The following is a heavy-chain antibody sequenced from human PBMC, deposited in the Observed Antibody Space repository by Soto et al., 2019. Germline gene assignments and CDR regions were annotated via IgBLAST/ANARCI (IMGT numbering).Heavy chain of an antibody. J-gene: IGHJ1*01. CDR3: ARDRGSYLSEYFQH. CDR1: GFTFSSYA. Sequence: GGSLRLSCAASGFTFSSYAMHWVRQAPGKGLEWVAVISYDGSNKYYADSVKGRFTISRDNSKNTLYLQMNSLRAEDTAVYYCARDRGSYLSEYFQHWGQGTLVTVSS. D-gene: IGHD1-26*01. CDR2: ISYDGSNK. V-gene: IGHV3-30-3*01.